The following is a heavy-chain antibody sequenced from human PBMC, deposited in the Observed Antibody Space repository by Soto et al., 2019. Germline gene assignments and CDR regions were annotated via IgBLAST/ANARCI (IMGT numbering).Heavy chain of an antibody. Sequence: ASFKIFCKASGHTFTCYRISWVRQVPGHGLEWMGWITAYNGNTNYAQKLQGRVTMTKDTSTSTAYMELSSLRSEYTAVYYCARDFGGRGSYPDAFYIWGQ. CDR2: ITAYNGNT. CDR1: GHTFTCYR. J-gene: IGHJ3*02. CDR3: ARDFGGRGSYPDAFYI. V-gene: IGHV1-18*01. D-gene: IGHD1-26*01.